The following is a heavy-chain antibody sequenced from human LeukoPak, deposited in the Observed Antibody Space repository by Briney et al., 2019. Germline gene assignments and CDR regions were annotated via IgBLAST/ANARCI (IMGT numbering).Heavy chain of an antibody. CDR2: IYTSGST. CDR1: GGSISSGSYY. V-gene: IGHV4-61*02. D-gene: IGHD6-13*01. CDR3: ARDLSSSWLRAFDI. J-gene: IGHJ3*02. Sequence: SQTLSLTCTVSGGSISSGSYYWSWIRQPAGKGLEWIGRIYTSGSTNYNPSLKSRVTISVDTSKNQFSLKLSSVTAADTAVYYCARDLSSSWLRAFDIWGQGTMVTVSS.